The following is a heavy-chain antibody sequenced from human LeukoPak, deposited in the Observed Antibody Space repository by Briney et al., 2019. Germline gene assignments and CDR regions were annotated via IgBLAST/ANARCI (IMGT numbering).Heavy chain of an antibody. CDR2: ISSSSSYI. CDR1: GFTFSSYS. Sequence: GGSLSLSCAASGFTFSSYSMNWVRQAPGKGLEWVSSISSSSSYIYYADSVKGRFTVSRDNAKNSLYLQMNSLRAEDTAVYYCARVFNFGYYDSSGYYYYFDYWGQGTLVTVSS. D-gene: IGHD3-22*01. J-gene: IGHJ4*02. V-gene: IGHV3-21*01. CDR3: ARVFNFGYYDSSGYYYYFDY.